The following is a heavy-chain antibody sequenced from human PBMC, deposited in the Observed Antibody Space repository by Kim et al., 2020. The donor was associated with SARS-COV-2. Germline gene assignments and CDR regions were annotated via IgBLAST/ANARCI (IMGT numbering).Heavy chain of an antibody. CDR3: ARDGQHLGWEAFDI. D-gene: IGHD6-13*01. Sequence: GGSLRLSCAASGFIFSTYGIHWVRQAPGKGLEWVAVIWYDASNKYYKDSVKGRFTLSRDNSKNTVYLQMNSLRAEDTAVYYCARDGQHLGWEAFDIWGQGTMVTVSS. CDR2: IWYDASNK. CDR1: GFIFSTYG. J-gene: IGHJ3*02. V-gene: IGHV3-33*01.